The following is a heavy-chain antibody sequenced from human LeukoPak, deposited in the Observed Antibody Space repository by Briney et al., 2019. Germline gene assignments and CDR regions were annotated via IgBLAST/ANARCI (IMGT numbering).Heavy chain of an antibody. D-gene: IGHD3-10*01. J-gene: IGHJ4*02. CDR1: GFTFSSYW. CDR2: IYHSGST. Sequence: GSLRLSCAASGFTFSSYWMSWVRQPPGKGLEWIGEIYHSGSTNYNPSLKSRVTISVDKSKNQFSLKLSSVTAADTAVYYCAALNYYGSGSQEDWGQGTLVTVSS. V-gene: IGHV4-4*02. CDR3: AALNYYGSGSQED.